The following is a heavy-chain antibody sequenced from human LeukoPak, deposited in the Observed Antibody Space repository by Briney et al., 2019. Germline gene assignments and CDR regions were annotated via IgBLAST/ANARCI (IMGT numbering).Heavy chain of an antibody. Sequence: GESLKISCKGSGYSFTSYWIGWVRQMPGKGLEWMGIIYPGDSDTRYSPSFQGQATISADKSISTAYLQWSSLKASDTAMYYCARLRIAAAGTNYFDYWGQGTLVTVSS. CDR3: ARLRIAAAGTNYFDY. V-gene: IGHV5-51*01. J-gene: IGHJ4*02. CDR1: GYSFTSYW. D-gene: IGHD6-13*01. CDR2: IYPGDSDT.